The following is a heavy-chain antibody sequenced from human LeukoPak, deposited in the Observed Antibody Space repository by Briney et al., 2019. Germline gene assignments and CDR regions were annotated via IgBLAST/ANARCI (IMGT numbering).Heavy chain of an antibody. Sequence: ASVKVSCKTSGYTFTNYDINWVRQATGQGLEWLGWMNPNSGNTGYAQKFQGRVTMTRNTSISTAYMELSSLRSEDTAVYYCARPRTDTGIYYFDYWGQGTLVTVSS. V-gene: IGHV1-8*02. CDR1: GYTFTNYD. CDR2: MNPNSGNT. CDR3: ARPRTDTGIYYFDY. J-gene: IGHJ4*02. D-gene: IGHD2/OR15-2a*01.